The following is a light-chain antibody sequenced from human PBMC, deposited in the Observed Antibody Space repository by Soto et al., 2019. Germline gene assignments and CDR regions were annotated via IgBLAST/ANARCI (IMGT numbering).Light chain of an antibody. CDR3: QQYGSSPLT. CDR2: DAS. Sequence: EIVLTQSPDALSLSTGERATLSCRASQSVRSNYLAWYQQKPGQAPRFLIYDASSRATGIPDRFSGSGSGTDFTLTISRLEPEDFAVYYCQQYGSSPLTFGGGTKV. J-gene: IGKJ4*01. V-gene: IGKV3-20*01. CDR1: QSVRSNY.